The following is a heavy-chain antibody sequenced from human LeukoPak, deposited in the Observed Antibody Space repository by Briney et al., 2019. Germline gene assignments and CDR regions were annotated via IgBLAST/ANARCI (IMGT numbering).Heavy chain of an antibody. V-gene: IGHV3-7*01. CDR2: IHQDGTEK. Sequence: PGGSLRLSCAASGFTFSNHWMSWVRQAPGKGLEWVANIHQDGTEKYYVDSVKGRFTISRDDAKNSLYLQMNSLRVEDTAVYYCARDCEGYCGGDPPDYWGQGTLVTVSS. J-gene: IGHJ4*02. D-gene: IGHD2-21*02. CDR3: ARDCEGYCGGDPPDY. CDR1: GFTFSNHW.